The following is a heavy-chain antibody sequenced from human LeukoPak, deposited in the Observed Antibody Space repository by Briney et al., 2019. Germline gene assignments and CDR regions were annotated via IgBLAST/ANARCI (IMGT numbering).Heavy chain of an antibody. Sequence: PGGSLRLSCAASGFTFSSYAMSWVRQAPGKGLEWVSAITGSGGGTYYADSVKGRFTISRDNSKNTLYLQINSLRAEDTAVYYCAKSVTGDGYSYFDYWGQGTLVTASS. CDR2: ITGSGGGT. CDR1: GFTFSSYA. V-gene: IGHV3-23*01. D-gene: IGHD5-24*01. CDR3: AKSVTGDGYSYFDY. J-gene: IGHJ4*02.